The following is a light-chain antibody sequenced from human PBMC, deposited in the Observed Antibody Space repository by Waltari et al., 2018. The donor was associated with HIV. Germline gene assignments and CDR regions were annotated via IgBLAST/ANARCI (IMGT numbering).Light chain of an antibody. Sequence: QSALTQPRSVSGSPGQSVAISCSEISSDFGGPHFVSWYQQQPGKAPKLIIYDVIKRPSGVPDRFSASLSGNMATLTISGPQTEDEADYYCCSYAGFNTFVFGSGTKVTVL. J-gene: IGLJ1*01. CDR1: SSDFGGPHF. V-gene: IGLV2-11*01. CDR2: DVI. CDR3: CSYAGFNTFV.